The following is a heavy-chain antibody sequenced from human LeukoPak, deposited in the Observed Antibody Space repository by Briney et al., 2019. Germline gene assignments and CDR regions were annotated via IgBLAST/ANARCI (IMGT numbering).Heavy chain of an antibody. D-gene: IGHD5-18*01. CDR3: ARHVDTAMVGGFGF. Sequence: PSETLSLTCTVSGGSISSYYWSWIRQPPGKGLEWIGYIYYSGNTNYNPSLKSRVTISIDTSKNQFSLKLSSVTAADTAVYYCARHVDTAMVGGFGFWGQGTLVTVSS. CDR1: GGSISSYY. CDR2: IYYSGNT. V-gene: IGHV4-59*08. J-gene: IGHJ4*02.